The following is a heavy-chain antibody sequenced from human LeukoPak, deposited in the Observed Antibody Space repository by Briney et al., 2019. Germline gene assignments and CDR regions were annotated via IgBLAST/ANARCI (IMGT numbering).Heavy chain of an antibody. V-gene: IGHV1-2*06. Sequence: ASVKVSCKASGYTFTGYYMHWVRQAPGQRLEWLGRINPNSGGQNYAQKIPSRVTMTRDTYISTAYIELSRLTSDDTAVYYCEREASTYYDYVWGSYRENFDYWGQGTLVTVSS. CDR2: INPNSGGQ. CDR3: EREASTYYDYVWGSYRENFDY. CDR1: GYTFTGYY. D-gene: IGHD3-16*02. J-gene: IGHJ4*02.